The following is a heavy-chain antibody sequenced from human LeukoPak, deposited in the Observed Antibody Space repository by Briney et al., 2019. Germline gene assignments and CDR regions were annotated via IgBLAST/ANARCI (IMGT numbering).Heavy chain of an antibody. CDR2: IDPSDSYT. CDR3: ARQDYGGDSDY. Sequence: GESLKISCKGSGYSFISYWISWVRQMPGKGPEWMGRIDPSDSYTNYSPSFQGYVTISVDKSISIAYLQWSSLKASDTAMYYCARQDYGGDSDYWGQGTLVTVSS. V-gene: IGHV5-10-1*01. J-gene: IGHJ4*02. CDR1: GYSFISYW. D-gene: IGHD2-21*02.